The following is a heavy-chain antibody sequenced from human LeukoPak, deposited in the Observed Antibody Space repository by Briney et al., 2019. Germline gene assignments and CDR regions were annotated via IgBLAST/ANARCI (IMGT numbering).Heavy chain of an antibody. CDR2: IYSGGST. J-gene: IGHJ4*02. CDR1: GFTFSNYY. CDR3: AGVRVTTTLIDY. D-gene: IGHD4-17*01. Sequence: GGSLRLSCVASGFTFSNYYMHWVRQAPGKGLEWVSVIYSGGSTYYADSVKGRFTISRDNSKNTLYLQMNSLRAEDTAVYYCAGVRVTTTLIDYWGQGTLVTVSS. V-gene: IGHV3-53*01.